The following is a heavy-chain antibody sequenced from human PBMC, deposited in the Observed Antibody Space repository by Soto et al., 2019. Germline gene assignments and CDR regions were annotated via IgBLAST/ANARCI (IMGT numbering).Heavy chain of an antibody. CDR3: ARGYCSGGSCSSHYGMDV. Sequence: PSQTLSLTCAISGDSVSSNSAAWNWIRQSPSRGLEWLGRTYYRSKWYNDYAVSVKSRITINPDTSKNQFSLQLNSVTPEDTAVYYCARGYCSGGSCSSHYGMDVWGQGPTVSVSS. J-gene: IGHJ6*02. V-gene: IGHV6-1*01. CDR2: TYYRSKWYN. D-gene: IGHD2-15*01. CDR1: GDSVSSNSAA.